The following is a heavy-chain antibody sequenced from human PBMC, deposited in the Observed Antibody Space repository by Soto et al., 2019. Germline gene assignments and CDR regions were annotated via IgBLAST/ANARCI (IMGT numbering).Heavy chain of an antibody. Sequence: EVQLVESGGGLVQPGRSLRLSCAASGFTFDDYAMHWVRQAPGKGLEWVSGISWNSGSIGYADSVKGRITISRDNAKNSLYLQMNSLRAEDTALYYCAQASSGYDSDMDVWGKGTTVTVSS. J-gene: IGHJ6*03. D-gene: IGHD5-12*01. V-gene: IGHV3-9*01. CDR1: GFTFDDYA. CDR2: ISWNSGSI. CDR3: AQASSGYDSDMDV.